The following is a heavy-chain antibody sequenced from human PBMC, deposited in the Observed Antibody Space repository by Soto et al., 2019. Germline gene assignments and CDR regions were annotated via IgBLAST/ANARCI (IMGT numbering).Heavy chain of an antibody. J-gene: IGHJ5*02. D-gene: IGHD1-1*01. CDR1: GDSISSSGYY. CDR2: IYYTGTT. Sequence: LSLTCTVSGDSISSSGYYWSWIRQHPGKGLEWIGYIYYTGTTYYNPSLRSRVTISVDSSKTQFSLKLSSVTAADTAMYYCARGTYNWNDGTWFDPWGQGTLVTVSS. CDR3: ARGTYNWNDGTWFDP. V-gene: IGHV4-31*03.